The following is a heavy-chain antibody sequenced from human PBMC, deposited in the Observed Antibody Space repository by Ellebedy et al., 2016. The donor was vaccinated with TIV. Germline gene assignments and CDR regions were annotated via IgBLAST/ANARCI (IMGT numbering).Heavy chain of an antibody. CDR3: AKDIRRGMGFDY. V-gene: IGHV3-9*01. Sequence: PGGSLRLSCAASGFTFVDYAMHWVRQDPGKGLEWVSSSSWNSGSIGYADSVKGRFTISRDNAKNSLYLQMNSLRAEGTAFYYCAKDIRRGMGFDYWGQGTLVIVSS. CDR2: SSWNSGSI. D-gene: IGHD6-13*01. CDR1: GFTFVDYA. J-gene: IGHJ4*02.